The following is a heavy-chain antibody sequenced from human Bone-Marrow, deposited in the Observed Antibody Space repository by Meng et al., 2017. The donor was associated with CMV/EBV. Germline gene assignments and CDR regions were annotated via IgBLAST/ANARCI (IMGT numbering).Heavy chain of an antibody. J-gene: IGHJ5*02. CDR3: ARDSVPPVHAEGLDT. CDR2: INHSGST. Sequence: SETLSLTCAVYGGSFSGYYWSWIRQPPGKGLEWIGEINHSGSTNYNPSLKSRVSISVDTSKNLFSLRLTSVSAADTALFYCARDSVPPVHAEGLDTWGQGTLVTVSS. CDR1: GGSFSGYY. D-gene: IGHD2-21*01. V-gene: IGHV4-34*01.